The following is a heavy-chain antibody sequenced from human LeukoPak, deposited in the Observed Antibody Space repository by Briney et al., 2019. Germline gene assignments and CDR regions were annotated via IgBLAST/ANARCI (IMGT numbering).Heavy chain of an antibody. Sequence: QAGGSLRLSCAASGFTFNTYGMHWVRQAPGKGLEWVAFIRYDGSNKYYADSVKGRFTISRDNSKNTLYLQMNSLRAEDTAVYYCARDFSGFVGYYYGMDVWGQGTTVTVSS. CDR3: ARDFSGFVGYYYGMDV. J-gene: IGHJ6*02. V-gene: IGHV3-30*02. CDR2: IRYDGSNK. CDR1: GFTFNTYG. D-gene: IGHD3-10*01.